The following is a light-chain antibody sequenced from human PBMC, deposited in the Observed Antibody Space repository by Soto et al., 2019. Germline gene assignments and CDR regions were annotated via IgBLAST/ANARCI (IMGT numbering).Light chain of an antibody. CDR2: AAS. CDR1: QTISSY. V-gene: IGKV1-39*01. CDR3: QQSYIRFT. Sequence: DIQMTQSPSSLSAFVGDRVTITCRSSQTISSYLNWDQQKPGKAPKVLIYAASYLQTGVSSRFSGRGSGTDFTLTIDSLQPEDAATYYCQQSYIRFTFGPGTKVDIK. J-gene: IGKJ3*01.